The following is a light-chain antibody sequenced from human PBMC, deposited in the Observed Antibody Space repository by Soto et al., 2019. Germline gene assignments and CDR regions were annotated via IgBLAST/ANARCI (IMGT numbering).Light chain of an antibody. V-gene: IGLV1-40*01. CDR1: SSNIGAGYD. CDR2: GNS. CDR3: QSYDSSLSGSV. Sequence: QPVLPQPPSVSGAPGQRVTISCTGSSSNIGAGYDVHWYQQLPGTAPKLLIYGNSNRPSGVPDRFSGSKSGTSASLAITGLQAEDEADYYCQSYDSSLSGSVFGGGTQLTVL. J-gene: IGLJ2*01.